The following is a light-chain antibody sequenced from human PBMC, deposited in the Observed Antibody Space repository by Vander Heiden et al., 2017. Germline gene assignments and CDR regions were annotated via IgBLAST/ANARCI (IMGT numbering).Light chain of an antibody. CDR3: DAGDDSLSGYV. V-gene: IGLV1-47*01. Sequence: QSVLTQPPSASGTPGQRVTISCSGHSSNIGSNYVYWYQQLPGTAPKVLIYRNSQRPSGVPDRFSGSKSGTSAAVATSGLRSGEEADYYCDAGDDSLSGYVFGTGTKVTV. CDR1: SSNIGSNY. CDR2: RNS. J-gene: IGLJ1*01.